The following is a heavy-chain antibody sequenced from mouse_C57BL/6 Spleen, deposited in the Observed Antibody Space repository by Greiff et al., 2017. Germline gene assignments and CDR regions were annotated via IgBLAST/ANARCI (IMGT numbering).Heavy chain of an antibody. J-gene: IGHJ4*01. Sequence: QVQLQQPGAELVRPGSSVKLSCKASGYTFTSYWMHWVKQRPIQGLAWIGNIDPSDSETHYNQKFKDKATLTVDKSSSTAYMQLSSLTSEDSAVYCCTITTVVGGAMDYWGQGTTVTVSS. CDR2: IDPSDSET. CDR3: TITTVVGGAMDY. D-gene: IGHD1-1*01. CDR1: GYTFTSYW. V-gene: IGHV1-52*01.